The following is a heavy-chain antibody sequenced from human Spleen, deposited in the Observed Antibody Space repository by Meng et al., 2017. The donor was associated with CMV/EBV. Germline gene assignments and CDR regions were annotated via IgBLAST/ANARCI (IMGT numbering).Heavy chain of an antibody. J-gene: IGHJ4*02. Sequence: LSLTCAASGFIFDDYYMSWVRQAPGKGLEWVSVIYSGGSTYYADSVKGRFTISRDNSKNTLYLQMNSLRAEDTAVYYCARGRDWVDYWGQGTLVTVSS. V-gene: IGHV3-53*01. D-gene: IGHD5-24*01. CDR3: ARGRDWVDY. CDR1: GFIFDDYY. CDR2: IYSGGST.